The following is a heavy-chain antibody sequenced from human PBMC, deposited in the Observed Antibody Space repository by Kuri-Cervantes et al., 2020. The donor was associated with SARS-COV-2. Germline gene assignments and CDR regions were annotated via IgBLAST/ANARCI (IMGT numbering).Heavy chain of an antibody. D-gene: IGHD3-16*02. V-gene: IGHV3-21*01. CDR1: GFTFSSYA. J-gene: IGHJ6*03. CDR2: ISSSSSYI. CDR3: ARAFIHYYYYMDV. Sequence: GESLKISCAASGFTFSSYAMHWVRQAPGKGLEWVSSISSSSSYIYYADSVKGRFTISRDNAKNSLYLQMNSLRAEDTAVYYCARAFIHYYYYMDVWGKGTTVTVSS.